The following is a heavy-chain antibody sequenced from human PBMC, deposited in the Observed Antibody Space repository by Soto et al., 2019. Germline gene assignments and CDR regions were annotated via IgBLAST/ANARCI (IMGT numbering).Heavy chain of an antibody. V-gene: IGHV3-23*01. Sequence: EVQLLESGGGLVQPGGSLRLSCAASGFTFSIYPMSWVRQTPEKGLEWVSTIGTTGGDTYYADSVRGRSTISRDDSKNTMYLQMSSLKAEESAVYYCEESRVDSGRGYFDLWGRGTLVTVSS. J-gene: IGHJ2*01. CDR1: GFTFSIYP. D-gene: IGHD6-25*01. CDR3: EESRVDSGRGYFDL. CDR2: IGTTGGDT.